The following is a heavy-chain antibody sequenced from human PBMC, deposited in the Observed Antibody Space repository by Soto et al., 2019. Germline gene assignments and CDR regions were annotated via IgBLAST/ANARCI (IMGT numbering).Heavy chain of an antibody. J-gene: IGHJ3*02. CDR3: ARYLIIPRAFDI. V-gene: IGHV3-48*04. CDR2: ISSSSSVI. CDR1: GFTFSTYS. Sequence: SLRLSCAVSGFTFSTYSMAWVRQAPGKGLEWVSYISSSSSVIYYADSVKGRIAVSRDNAKNSLYLQMHSLRAEDTAVYYCARYLIIPRAFDIWGQGTTVTV. D-gene: IGHD2-21*01.